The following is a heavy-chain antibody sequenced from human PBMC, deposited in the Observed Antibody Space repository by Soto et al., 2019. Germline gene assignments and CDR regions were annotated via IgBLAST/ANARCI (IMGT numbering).Heavy chain of an antibody. CDR2: ISYDGSNK. CDR1: GFTFTSYA. J-gene: IGHJ6*02. V-gene: IGHV3-30-3*01. Sequence: GGSLRLSCAASGFTFTSYAMHWVRQAPGKGLEWVAVISYDGSNKYYADSVKGRFTISRDNSKNTLYLQMNSLRAEDTAVYYCARGHYYDFWSGHSYYYYGMDVWGQGTTVTVSS. CDR3: ARGHYYDFWSGHSYYYYGMDV. D-gene: IGHD3-3*01.